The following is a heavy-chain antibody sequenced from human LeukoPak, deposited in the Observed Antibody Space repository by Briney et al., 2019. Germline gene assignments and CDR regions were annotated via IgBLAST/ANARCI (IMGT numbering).Heavy chain of an antibody. J-gene: IGHJ3*02. CDR2: IYPGDSDT. CDR1: GYSFTSYW. V-gene: IGHV5-51*01. D-gene: IGHD2-21*02. Sequence: GESLKISCKGSGYSFTSYWIGWVRQMPGKGLEWMGIIYPGDSDTRYSPSFQGQVTISADKSISTAYLQWSSLKASDTAMYYCARVRSGDCSEDAFDIWGQGTMVTVSS. CDR3: ARVRSGDCSEDAFDI.